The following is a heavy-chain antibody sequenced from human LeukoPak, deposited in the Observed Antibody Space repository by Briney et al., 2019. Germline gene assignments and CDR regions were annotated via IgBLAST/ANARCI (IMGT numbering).Heavy chain of an antibody. D-gene: IGHD4-17*01. J-gene: IGHJ4*02. Sequence: GASVKVSCKASGFTLSDYYMHWVRQAPGQGLEWMGWINPNSGVTGYAQRFQGRVTMTRDTSINTAYMDLGRLTSDDTAVYYCARELMTTMTTVDDWGQGTLVTVSS. V-gene: IGHV1-2*02. CDR2: INPNSGVT. CDR1: GFTLSDYY. CDR3: ARELMTTMTTVDD.